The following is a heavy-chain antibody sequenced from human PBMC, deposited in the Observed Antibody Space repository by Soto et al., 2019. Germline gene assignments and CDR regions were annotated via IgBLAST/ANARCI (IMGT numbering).Heavy chain of an antibody. Sequence: QVQLVESGGAVVQPGKSLRLSCAASGFTFSSYGMYWVRQAPGKGLEWVAAIAYDGSNKYHGDSVKGRFTISRDNSKNTLYLQMNSLRVEDTAVYYCAKDIVRYTYGACDYWGQGDLVTVSS. CDR1: GFTFSSYG. V-gene: IGHV3-30*18. CDR2: IAYDGSNK. J-gene: IGHJ4*02. CDR3: AKDIVRYTYGACDY. D-gene: IGHD5-18*01.